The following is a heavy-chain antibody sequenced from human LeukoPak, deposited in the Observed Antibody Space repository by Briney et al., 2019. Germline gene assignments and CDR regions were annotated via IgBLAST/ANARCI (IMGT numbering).Heavy chain of an antibody. D-gene: IGHD3-10*01. V-gene: IGHV3-23*01. CDR1: GFTFSSYG. CDR3: AKDYGSGSYYPTSYMDV. J-gene: IGHJ6*03. Sequence: PGGSLRLSCAASGFTFSSYGMSRVRQAPGKGLEWVSAISGSGGSTYYADSVKGRFTISRDNSKNTLYLQMNSLRAEDTAVYYCAKDYGSGSYYPTSYMDVWGKGTTVTISS. CDR2: ISGSGGST.